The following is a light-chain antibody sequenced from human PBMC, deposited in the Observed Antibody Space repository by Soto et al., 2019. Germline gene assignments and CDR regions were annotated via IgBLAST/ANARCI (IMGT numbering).Light chain of an antibody. V-gene: IGKV3-20*01. Sequence: EIVLTQSPGTLSLSPGERATLSCRACQSVGSNYLVWYQQKPGQAPRLLFYDASSRATGLPYRFSGSGSGTAFTLTISRPEPEDLTAYYCQQYGTSPDTFNHGTNLEIK. J-gene: IGKJ2*01. CDR3: QQYGTSPDT. CDR2: DAS. CDR1: QSVGSNY.